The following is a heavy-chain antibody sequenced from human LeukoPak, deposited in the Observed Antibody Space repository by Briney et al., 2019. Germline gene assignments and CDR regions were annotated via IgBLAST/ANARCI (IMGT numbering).Heavy chain of an antibody. Sequence: SETLSLTCTVSGGSISSSNYYWGWIRQPPGKGLEWIGSIYYSGSTYYNPSLKSRVTISVDTSKNQFSLKLSSVTAADTAVYYCARHEPKTSNWYKWFDPWGQGTLVTVSS. V-gene: IGHV4-39*01. CDR3: ARHEPKTSNWYKWFDP. J-gene: IGHJ5*02. D-gene: IGHD6-13*01. CDR1: GGSISSSNYY. CDR2: IYYSGST.